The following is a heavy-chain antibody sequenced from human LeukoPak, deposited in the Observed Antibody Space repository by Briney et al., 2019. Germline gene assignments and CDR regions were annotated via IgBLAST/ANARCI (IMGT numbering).Heavy chain of an antibody. V-gene: IGHV4-59*12. CDR1: GGSISSYY. CDR2: SFHSGST. CDR3: ARNDYYSADY. D-gene: IGHD3-10*01. Sequence: SSETLSLTCTVSGGSISSYYWSWIRQPPGKGLEWIGYSFHSGSTNYNPSLKSRVTISVDKPNNQFSLEVTSVTAADTAVYYCARNDYYSADYWGQGALVTVSS. J-gene: IGHJ4*02.